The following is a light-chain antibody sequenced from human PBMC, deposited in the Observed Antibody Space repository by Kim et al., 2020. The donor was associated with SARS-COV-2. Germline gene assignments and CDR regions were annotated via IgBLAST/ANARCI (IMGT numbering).Light chain of an antibody. V-gene: IGLV2-18*02. CDR3: SSYASDSISV. Sequence: QSALTQPPSVSGSPGQSVTIFCTGTRADIGDYNRVSWYQQSPGTAPKLILYEVTNRPSGVPDRFSGSKSGNTASLTIAGLQAEDEADYYCSSYASDSISVFGGGTQLTV. J-gene: IGLJ3*02. CDR2: EVT. CDR1: RADIGDYNR.